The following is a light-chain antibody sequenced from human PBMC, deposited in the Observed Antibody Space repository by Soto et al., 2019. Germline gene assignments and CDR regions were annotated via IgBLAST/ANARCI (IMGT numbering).Light chain of an antibody. CDR3: SSYTSSSNVL. Sequence: QSALTQPASVSGSPGQSITISCTGTSSDIGGYNYVSWYQQHPGKAPKLIVYAVSNRPSGISNRFSGSKSGNTASLTISGLQAEDEADYYCSSYTSSSNVLFGGGTKLTVL. V-gene: IGLV2-14*03. J-gene: IGLJ2*01. CDR1: SSDIGGYNY. CDR2: AVS.